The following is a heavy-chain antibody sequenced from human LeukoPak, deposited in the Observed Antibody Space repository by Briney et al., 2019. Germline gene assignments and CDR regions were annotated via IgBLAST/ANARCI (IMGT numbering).Heavy chain of an antibody. Sequence: PAETLSLTCTVSGGSISRYYWNWIRQPPGAGLHWIGYSYYSGGTNHNPSLQSRVSLSVDTSKNQFSLKLSSVTAADTAVCYCASSNIAASGKPFDSWGQGTLVTVSS. CDR3: ASSNIAASGKPFDS. J-gene: IGHJ4*02. CDR1: GGSISRYY. D-gene: IGHD6-13*01. V-gene: IGHV4-59*08. CDR2: SYYSGGT.